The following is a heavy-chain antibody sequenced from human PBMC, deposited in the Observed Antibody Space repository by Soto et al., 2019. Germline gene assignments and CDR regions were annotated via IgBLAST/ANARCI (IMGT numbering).Heavy chain of an antibody. CDR3: ARDRGIVVVPAALGY. CDR1: GFTFSSYA. CDR2: ISYDGSNK. V-gene: IGHV3-30-3*01. D-gene: IGHD2-2*01. Sequence: PGGSLRLSCAASGFTFSSYAMHWVRQAPGKGLEWVAVISYDGSNKYYADSVKGRFTISRDSSKNTLYLQMNSLRAEDTAVYYCARDRGIVVVPAALGYWGQGTLVTVSS. J-gene: IGHJ4*02.